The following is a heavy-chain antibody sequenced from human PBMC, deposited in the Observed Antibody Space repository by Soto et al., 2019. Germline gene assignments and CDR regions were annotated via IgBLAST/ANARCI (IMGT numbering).Heavy chain of an antibody. CDR3: ATVHSPDYYDSRGYRPEYFQH. CDR2: FDPEDGET. Sequence: GASVKVSCTDSGYTLTELSMHWVRQSPGKGLEWMGGFDPEDGETIYAQKFQGRVTMTEDTSTDTAYMELSSLRSEDTAVYYCATVHSPDYYDSRGYRPEYFQHWGQGTLVTVSS. D-gene: IGHD3-22*01. J-gene: IGHJ1*01. V-gene: IGHV1-24*01. CDR1: GYTLTELS.